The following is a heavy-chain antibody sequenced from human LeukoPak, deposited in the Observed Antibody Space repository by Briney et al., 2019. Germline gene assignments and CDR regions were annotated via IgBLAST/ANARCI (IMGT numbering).Heavy chain of an antibody. D-gene: IGHD3-9*01. CDR2: FSHTGNTK. CDR3: VRTFVSGYDVLTGYFRAFDY. J-gene: IGHJ4*02. Sequence: GGSLRLSCAASGFNFSSSEMHWVRQAPGKGLEWLSYFSHTGNTKYYADSVQGRFTVSRDNGKSLLFLQMSSLRAGDTAIYYCVRTFVSGYDVLTGYFRAFDYWGQGALVTVSS. CDR1: GFNFSSSE. V-gene: IGHV3-48*03.